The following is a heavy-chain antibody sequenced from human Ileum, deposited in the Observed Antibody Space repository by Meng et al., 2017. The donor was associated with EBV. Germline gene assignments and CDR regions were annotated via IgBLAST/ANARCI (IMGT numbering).Heavy chain of an antibody. V-gene: IGHV4-4*02. Sequence: QLHLREWVPVLWNSSGTLSLTSLVSGYSMTNNNWWPWGRQPPGKGLEWIGEIYHSGSTNYNPSLQSRATISVDMSKKQFSLKLRSVTAADTAVYYCARTGVGLAFDYWGLGTLVTVSS. CDR1: GYSMTNNNW. CDR2: IYHSGST. D-gene: IGHD2-8*01. CDR3: ARTGVGLAFDY. J-gene: IGHJ4*02.